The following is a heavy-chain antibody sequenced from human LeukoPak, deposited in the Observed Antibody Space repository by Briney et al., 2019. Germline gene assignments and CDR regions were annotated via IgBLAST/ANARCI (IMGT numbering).Heavy chain of an antibody. CDR1: GFTFSSYE. CDR2: ISSSGSTI. CDR3: ARFLFPWGFDY. J-gene: IGHJ4*02. Sequence: PWGSLRLSCAASGFTFSSYEMNWVRQAPGKGLEWVSYISSSGSTIYYADSVKGRFTMSRDNAKNSLYLQMNSLRAEDTAVYYCARFLFPWGFDYWGQGILVTVSS. V-gene: IGHV3-48*03. D-gene: IGHD2/OR15-2a*01.